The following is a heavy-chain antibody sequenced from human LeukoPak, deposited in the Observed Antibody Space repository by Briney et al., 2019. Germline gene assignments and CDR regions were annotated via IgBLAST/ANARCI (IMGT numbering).Heavy chain of an antibody. CDR3: ARDPVGAIGYGMDV. J-gene: IGHJ6*02. V-gene: IGHV3-66*01. D-gene: IGHD1-26*01. Sequence: GGSLRLSCAASGFTFSSYAMSWARQAPGKGLEWVSVIYSGGSTIYADSVKGRFTISRDSSKNTLYLQMNSLRAEDTAVYYCARDPVGAIGYGMDVWGQGTTVTVSS. CDR1: GFTFSSYA. CDR2: IYSGGST.